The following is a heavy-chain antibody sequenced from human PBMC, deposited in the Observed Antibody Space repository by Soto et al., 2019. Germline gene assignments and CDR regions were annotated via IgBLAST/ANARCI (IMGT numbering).Heavy chain of an antibody. V-gene: IGHV3-23*01. CDR1: GFTFSTYA. CDR3: AKGFTQTYSGSYCAF. CDR2: ISGSDGTT. D-gene: IGHD1-26*01. Sequence: GGSLRLSCVASGFTFSTYAMYWVRQAPGKGLEWVSAISGSDGTTSYVDSVKGRFTISRDNSKNTLYLQMNRLRAEDTAVYYCAKGFTQTYSGSYCAFWGQGTLVTVSS. J-gene: IGHJ4*02.